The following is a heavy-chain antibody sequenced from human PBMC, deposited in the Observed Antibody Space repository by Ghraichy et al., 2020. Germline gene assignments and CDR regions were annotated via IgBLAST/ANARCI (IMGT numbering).Heavy chain of an antibody. CDR1: GFTFSSYA. D-gene: IGHD3-10*01. CDR3: AKDDSFYGSGSYYKNYYYYYYMDV. Sequence: GGSLRLSCAASGFTFSSYAMSWVRQAPGKGLEWVSAISGSGGSTYYADSVKGRFTISRDNSKNTLYLQMNSLRAEDTAVYYCAKDDSFYGSGSYYKNYYYYYYMDVWGKGTTVTVSS. V-gene: IGHV3-23*01. CDR2: ISGSGGST. J-gene: IGHJ6*03.